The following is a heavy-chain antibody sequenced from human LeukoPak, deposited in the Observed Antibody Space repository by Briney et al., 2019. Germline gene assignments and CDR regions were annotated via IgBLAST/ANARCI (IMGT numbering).Heavy chain of an antibody. CDR2: ISGSGGST. Sequence: GGSLRLSCAASGLTFSSYAMSWVRQAPGKGLEWVSAISGSGGSTYYADSVKGRFTISRDNSKNTLYLQMNSLRAEDTAVYYCAKEAAAGLLYYYYMDVWGKGTTVTVSS. D-gene: IGHD6-13*01. V-gene: IGHV3-23*01. J-gene: IGHJ6*03. CDR3: AKEAAAGLLYYYYMDV. CDR1: GLTFSSYA.